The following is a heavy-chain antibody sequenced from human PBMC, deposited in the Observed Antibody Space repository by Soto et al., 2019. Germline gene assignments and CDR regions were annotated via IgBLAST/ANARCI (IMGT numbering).Heavy chain of an antibody. CDR3: ARAGSGVLPFDD. CDR1: GYTFSTSA. D-gene: IGHD6-19*01. Sequence: QVQLVQSGAEVKKPGASVKVSCKGSGYTFSTSAIAWVRQAPGQGLEWMAWISAYSGDTNYAPKVQGRATLTTDTSTTTAYLELRSLTSADSALYYCARAGSGVLPFDDWGQGTLVTVSS. CDR2: ISAYSGDT. V-gene: IGHV1-18*01. J-gene: IGHJ4*02.